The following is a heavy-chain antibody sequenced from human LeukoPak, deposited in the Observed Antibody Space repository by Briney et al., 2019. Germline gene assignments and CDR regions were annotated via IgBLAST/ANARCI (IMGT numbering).Heavy chain of an antibody. J-gene: IGHJ6*02. CDR1: GFTFRSYE. V-gene: IGHV3-48*03. D-gene: IGHD4-17*01. CDR3: AAGTTRIRIDYYYYYYGMDV. Sequence: GGSLRLSCAASGFTFRSYEMNWVRQAPGKGLEWVSYISSSGSTIYYADSVEGRFTISRDNAKNSLYLQMNSLRAEDTAVYYCAAGTTRIRIDYYYYYYGMDVWGQGTTVTVSS. CDR2: ISSSGSTI.